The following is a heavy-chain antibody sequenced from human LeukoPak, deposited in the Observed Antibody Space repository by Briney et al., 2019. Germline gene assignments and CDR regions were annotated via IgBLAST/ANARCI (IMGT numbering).Heavy chain of an antibody. V-gene: IGHV3-30*18. Sequence: GGSLRLSCAASGFTFSSYGMHWVRQAPGKGLEWVAVISYDGSNKYYTDSVKGRFTISRDNSKNTLYLQMNSLRAEDTAVYYCAKDPHIVVVTGIDYWGQGTLVTVSS. CDR2: ISYDGSNK. CDR3: AKDPHIVVVTGIDY. CDR1: GFTFSSYG. D-gene: IGHD2-21*02. J-gene: IGHJ4*02.